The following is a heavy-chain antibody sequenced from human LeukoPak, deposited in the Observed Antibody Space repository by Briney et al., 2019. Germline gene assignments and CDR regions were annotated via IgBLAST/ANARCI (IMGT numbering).Heavy chain of an antibody. CDR2: IYYSGNT. CDR1: GVSISSSNSY. CDR3: ARNRGPLLWFGRDMDV. J-gene: IGHJ6*03. V-gene: IGHV4-39*01. Sequence: SETLSLTCTVSGVSISSSNSYWGWIRQPPGKGLEWIGSIYYSGNTYYNASLKSQVSISIDTSKNQFSLRLTSVTAADTAVYYCARNRGPLLWFGRDMDVWGKGTTVTVSS. D-gene: IGHD3-10*01.